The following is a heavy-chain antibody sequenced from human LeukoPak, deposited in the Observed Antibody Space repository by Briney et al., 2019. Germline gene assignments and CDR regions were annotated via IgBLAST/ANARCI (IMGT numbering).Heavy chain of an antibody. CDR1: GGSISSGSYY. CDR3: ARSLGYCSSTSRPIYYYYYYMDV. Sequence: SQTLSLTCTVSGGSISSGSYYWSWIRQPAGKGLEWIGRIYTSGSTNYNPSLKSRVTISVDTSKNQFSLKLSSVTAADTAVYYCARSLGYCSSTSRPIYYYYYYMDVWGKGTTVTVSS. J-gene: IGHJ6*03. CDR2: IYTSGST. V-gene: IGHV4-61*02. D-gene: IGHD2-2*03.